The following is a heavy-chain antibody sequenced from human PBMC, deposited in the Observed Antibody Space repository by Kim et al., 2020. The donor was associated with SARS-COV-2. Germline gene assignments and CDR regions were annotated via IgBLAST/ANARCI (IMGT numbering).Heavy chain of an antibody. CDR3: AREIRGGSYTN. CDR1: GGSISSYY. D-gene: IGHD1-26*01. CDR2: IYYTGSA. Sequence: SETLSLTCTVSGGSISSYYWSWIRQPPGKGLEWIGYIYYTGSANYNPPLKSRVTISVETSKNQFSLKLSSVTAADTAVYYCAREIRGGSYTNWSRGTLVTVSS. J-gene: IGHJ4*02. V-gene: IGHV4-59*01.